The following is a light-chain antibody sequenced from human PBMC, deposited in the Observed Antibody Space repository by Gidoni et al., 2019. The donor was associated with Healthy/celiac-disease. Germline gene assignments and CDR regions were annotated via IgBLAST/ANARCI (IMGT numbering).Light chain of an antibody. Sequence: QSALTQPAAVSGSPGTSTTISCTGTSSDVGRNNLLSWYQHHTGKAPKLMINEGSKRPSGFSNRFSGSKSGNTASLTISELQAEDEADYYCSSDAGSRTFVVFGRGTKLTVL. CDR1: SSDVGRNNL. V-gene: IGLV2-23*03. CDR3: SSDAGSRTFVV. CDR2: EGS. J-gene: IGLJ2*01.